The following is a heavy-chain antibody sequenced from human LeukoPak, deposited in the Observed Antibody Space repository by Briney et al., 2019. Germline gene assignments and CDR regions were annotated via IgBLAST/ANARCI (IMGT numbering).Heavy chain of an antibody. CDR3: AKDRIYADGLWDFDY. Sequence: PGVSLRLSCIASRFTFSTYTMSWVRQAPGECLKWVSGNLVNGGKYYADSVKGRLTISRDNSKNTLYLQMNSLRADDTAVYYCAKDRIYADGLWDFDYWGQGTLVTVSS. D-gene: IGHD3-10*01. CDR1: RFTFSTYT. V-gene: IGHV3-23*01. CDR2: NLVNGGK. J-gene: IGHJ4*02.